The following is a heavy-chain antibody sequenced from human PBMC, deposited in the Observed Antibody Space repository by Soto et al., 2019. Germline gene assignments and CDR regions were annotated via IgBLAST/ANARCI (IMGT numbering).Heavy chain of an antibody. CDR1: GFTFSNYN. CDR2: ISGTGVYI. V-gene: IGHV3-21*01. J-gene: IGHJ5*02. CDR3: AREGALKPFSS. Sequence: GRSLRLSCVASGFTFSNYNMNWVRQAPGKGLEWVSHISGTGVYIHYADAVKGRFTISRDNAKSSVYLQMNSLRAEDTAVYYCAREGALKPFSSWGQGALVTVSS.